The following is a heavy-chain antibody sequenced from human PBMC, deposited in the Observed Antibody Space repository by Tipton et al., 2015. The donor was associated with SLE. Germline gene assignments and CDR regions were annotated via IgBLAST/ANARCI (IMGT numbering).Heavy chain of an antibody. CDR2: IRYDGSNK. CDR3: ARGESSGWYPNWFDP. CDR1: GFTFSSYG. J-gene: IGHJ5*02. V-gene: IGHV3-30*02. Sequence: SLRLSCAASGFTFSSYGMHWVRQAPGKGLEWVAFIRYDGSNKYYADSVKGRFTISRDNSKNTLYLQMNRLRAEDTAVYYCARGESSGWYPNWFDPWGQGTLVTVSP. D-gene: IGHD6-19*01.